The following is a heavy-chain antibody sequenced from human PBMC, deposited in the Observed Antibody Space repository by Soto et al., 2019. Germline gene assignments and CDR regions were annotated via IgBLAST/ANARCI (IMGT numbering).Heavy chain of an antibody. Sequence: GGSLRLSCAASGFTFSSYGMHWVRQAPGKGLEWVAVIWYDGSNKYYADSVKGRFTISRDNSKNTLYLQMNSLRAEDTAVYYCARDRLIALGNWFDPWGQGTLVTVSS. D-gene: IGHD7-27*01. CDR3: ARDRLIALGNWFDP. CDR1: GFTFSSYG. J-gene: IGHJ5*02. V-gene: IGHV3-33*08. CDR2: IWYDGSNK.